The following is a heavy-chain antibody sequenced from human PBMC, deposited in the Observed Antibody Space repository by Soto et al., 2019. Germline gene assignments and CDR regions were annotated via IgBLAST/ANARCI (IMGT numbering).Heavy chain of an antibody. J-gene: IGHJ4*02. CDR2: ISSSSSTI. CDR1: GFTFSSYS. CDR3: ARDLNYGLFDY. V-gene: IGHV3-48*01. D-gene: IGHD4-17*01. Sequence: EVQLVESGGGLVQPGGSLRLSCAASGFTFSSYSMNRVRQAPGKGLEWVSYISSSSSTIYYADSVKGRFTISRDNAKNSLYLQMNSLRAEDTAVYYCARDLNYGLFDYWGQGILVTVSS.